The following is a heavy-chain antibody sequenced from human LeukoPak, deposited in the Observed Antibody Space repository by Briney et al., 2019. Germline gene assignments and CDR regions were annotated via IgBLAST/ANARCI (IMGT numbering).Heavy chain of an antibody. Sequence: ASVKVSCKASGYTFTSYDINWVRQATGQGLEWMGWMNPSSGNTGYAQKFQGRVTMTRNTSISTAYMELSSLRSEDTAVYYCARGRIQLCSTTTIFDYWGQGTLVTVSS. CDR1: GYTFTSYD. CDR2: MNPSSGNT. CDR3: ARGRIQLCSTTTIFDY. D-gene: IGHD5-18*01. V-gene: IGHV1-8*01. J-gene: IGHJ4*02.